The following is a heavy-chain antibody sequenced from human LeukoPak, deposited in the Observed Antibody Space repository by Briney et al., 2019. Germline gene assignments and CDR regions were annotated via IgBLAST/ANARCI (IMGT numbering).Heavy chain of an antibody. V-gene: IGHV1-8*03. CDR1: GYTFTNYD. Sequence: EASVKVSCKASGYTFTNYDINWVRQATGQGLEWMGWMNPNSGNTGYAQKFQGRVTITRNTAISTAYMELSSLGSEDTAVYYCARDPSYDFWSGSYYYYMDVWGKGTTVTVSS. D-gene: IGHD3-3*01. J-gene: IGHJ6*03. CDR3: ARDPSYDFWSGSYYYYMDV. CDR2: MNPNSGNT.